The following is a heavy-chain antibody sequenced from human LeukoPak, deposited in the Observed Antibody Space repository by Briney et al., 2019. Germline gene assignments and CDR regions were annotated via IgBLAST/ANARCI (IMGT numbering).Heavy chain of an antibody. Sequence: PGGCLRLSCTASGFTFSNYAMSWVRQVPGKGLEWVSALSGSGGNTYYADSVKGRFTIFRDNSKNTLYLQMNSLRAEDTAKYYCAKVASLCTSTSCVRGGFDYWGQGTLVTVSS. CDR3: AKVASLCTSTSCVRGGFDY. V-gene: IGHV3-23*01. D-gene: IGHD2-2*01. CDR2: LSGSGGNT. CDR1: GFTFSNYA. J-gene: IGHJ4*02.